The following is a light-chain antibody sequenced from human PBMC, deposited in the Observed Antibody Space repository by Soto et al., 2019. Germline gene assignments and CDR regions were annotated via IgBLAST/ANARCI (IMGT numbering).Light chain of an antibody. V-gene: IGKV3-15*01. J-gene: IGKJ1*01. CDR1: QTVRSD. CDR3: QQRSNWPPRT. CDR2: GAS. Sequence: EIVMTQSPATLSVSPGERATLSCRASQTVRSDFAWYQQKPGQAPRLLIYGASLRATGIPARFSGSGSGTEFTLTIRSLQSEDFAVYYCQQRSNWPPRTFGQGTKVEIK.